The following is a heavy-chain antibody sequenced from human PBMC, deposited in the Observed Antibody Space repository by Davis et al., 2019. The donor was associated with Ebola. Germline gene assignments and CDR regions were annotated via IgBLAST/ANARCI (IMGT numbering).Heavy chain of an antibody. CDR3: ARTYYYDSSFDY. J-gene: IGHJ4*02. D-gene: IGHD3-22*01. Sequence: GESLKISCAASGFTFSSYAMSWVRQAPGKGLEWVLSISSSSSYIYYADSVKGRFTISRDNSKNTLYLQMNSLRAEDTAVYYCARTYYYDSSFDYWGQGTLVTVSS. CDR1: GFTFSSYA. CDR2: ISSSSSYI. V-gene: IGHV3-21*01.